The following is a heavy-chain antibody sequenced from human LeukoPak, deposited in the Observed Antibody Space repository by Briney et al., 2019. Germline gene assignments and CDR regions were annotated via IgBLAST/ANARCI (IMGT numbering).Heavy chain of an antibody. V-gene: IGHV4-34*01. D-gene: IGHD1-20*01. CDR3: ARLGYLTGTDY. Sequence: SETLSLTCAVYGGSFSGYYWSWIRQPPGKGLEWIGEIHHSGSTNYNPSLKSRVTISVDTSKNQFSLKLSSVTAADTAVYYCARLGYLTGTDYWGQGTLVTVSS. CDR2: IHHSGST. CDR1: GGSFSGYY. J-gene: IGHJ4*02.